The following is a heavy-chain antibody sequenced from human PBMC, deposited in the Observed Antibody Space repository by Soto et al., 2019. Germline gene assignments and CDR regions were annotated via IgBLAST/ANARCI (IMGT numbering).Heavy chain of an antibody. CDR2: MNPNSGNT. CDR1: GYTFATYD. CDR3: ARSDGYNFNWLDS. Sequence: ASVKVSCKASGYTFATYDINWVRQAPGQGPEWMGWMNPNSGNTGYAQKFQGRLTMTRDTALSVAHMELSSLRNEDTVVYYCARSDGYNFNWLDSWGQGTLVTVSS. J-gene: IGHJ5*01. D-gene: IGHD2-21*01. V-gene: IGHV1-8*01.